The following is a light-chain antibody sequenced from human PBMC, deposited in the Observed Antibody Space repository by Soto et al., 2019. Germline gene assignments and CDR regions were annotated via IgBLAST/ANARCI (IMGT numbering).Light chain of an antibody. CDR1: QSLVHTDGNTY. Sequence: DIVLTQTPLSSPVTLGHPVSTSCRSSQSLVHTDGNTYLSWFQQRPGQPPRLLIYKISNRFSGVPDRFSGSGAATDFTLKISRVEAEDVGIYYCMQTAEFSRTFGQGTKVDIK. CDR3: MQTAEFSRT. J-gene: IGKJ1*01. CDR2: KIS. V-gene: IGKV2-24*01.